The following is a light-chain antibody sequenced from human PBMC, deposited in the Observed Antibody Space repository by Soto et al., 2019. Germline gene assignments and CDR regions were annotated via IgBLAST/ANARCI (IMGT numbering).Light chain of an antibody. V-gene: IGKV3-20*01. CDR1: QSVSSSY. Sequence: EIVLTQSPGTLSLSPGERATLSCRASQSVSSSYLAWYQQKPGQAPRLLIYGASSRATGIPDRFSGSGSGTDFTLTISRLEPEDFAVYYCQQYGSSRPLTFGGGTKVEI. CDR3: QQYGSSRPLT. J-gene: IGKJ4*01. CDR2: GAS.